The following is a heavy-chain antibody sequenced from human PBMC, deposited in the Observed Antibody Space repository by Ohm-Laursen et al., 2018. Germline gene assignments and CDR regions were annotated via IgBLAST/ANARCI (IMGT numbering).Heavy chain of an antibody. V-gene: IGHV3-74*01. Sequence: SLRLSCSASGFTFSIYGMHWVRQAPGEGLVWVSRIKGDGSETNYADSVKGRFTISRDNAKNTLYLQMNSLRGDDTAVYYCARAQRLVASANDYWGQGTLVTVSS. CDR3: ARAQRLVASANDY. CDR1: GFTFSIYG. J-gene: IGHJ4*02. CDR2: IKGDGSET. D-gene: IGHD5-12*01.